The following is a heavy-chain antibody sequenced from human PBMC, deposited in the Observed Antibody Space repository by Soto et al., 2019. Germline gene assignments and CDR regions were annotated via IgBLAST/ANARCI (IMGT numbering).Heavy chain of an antibody. CDR3: ARDYFPDSSGYYFDY. Sequence: GGSLRLSCAASGFTFSSYGMHWVRQAPGKGLEWVAVIWYDGSNKYYADSVKGRFTISRDNSKNTLYLQMNSLRAEDTAVYYCARDYFPDSSGYYFDYWGQGTLVTVSS. D-gene: IGHD3-22*01. V-gene: IGHV3-33*01. J-gene: IGHJ4*02. CDR2: IWYDGSNK. CDR1: GFTFSSYG.